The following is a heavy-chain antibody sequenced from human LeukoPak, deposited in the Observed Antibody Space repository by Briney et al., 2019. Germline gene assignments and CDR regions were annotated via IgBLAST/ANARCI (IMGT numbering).Heavy chain of an antibody. D-gene: IGHD2-2*02. V-gene: IGHV3-74*01. Sequence: GGSLRLSCVASGFSLSGYWMYWVRQAPGKGLMYISRNNGDGSTTNYADVVKGRFTMSRDNVKNTLYLQMNSLRVEDTAVYYCARDRYCSSTSCYMGAFDIWGQGTMVTVSS. CDR2: NNGDGSTT. CDR3: ARDRYCSSTSCYMGAFDI. CDR1: GFSLSGYW. J-gene: IGHJ3*02.